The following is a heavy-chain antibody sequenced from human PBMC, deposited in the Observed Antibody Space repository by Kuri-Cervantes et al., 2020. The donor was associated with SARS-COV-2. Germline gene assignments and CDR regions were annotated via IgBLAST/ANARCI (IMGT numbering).Heavy chain of an antibody. CDR1: GFTFSSYD. CDR3: ARAGSGSYFGDFDY. D-gene: IGHD1-26*01. J-gene: IGHJ4*02. V-gene: IGHV3-13*03. Sequence: GESLKISCAACGFTFSSYDMHWVRQATGKGLEWVSAIGTAGDTYYPGSVKGQFTISRENAKNSLYLQMNSLRAEDTAVYYCARAGSGSYFGDFDYWGQGTLVTVSS. CDR2: IGTAGDT.